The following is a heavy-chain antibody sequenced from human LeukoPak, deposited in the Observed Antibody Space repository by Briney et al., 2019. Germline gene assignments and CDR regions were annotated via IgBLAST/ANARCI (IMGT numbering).Heavy chain of an antibody. J-gene: IGHJ4*02. D-gene: IGHD3-22*01. CDR2: ITKSGSTI. CDR3: ARGGGSGYYGFGY. Sequence: GGSLRLSRAASGFTFSSYEMNWVRQAPGKGLEWVSYITKSGSTIYYADSVKGRFTISRDNAKNSLYLQMNSLRVEDTAVYYCARGGGSGYYGFGYWGQGTLVTVSS. CDR1: GFTFSSYE. V-gene: IGHV3-48*03.